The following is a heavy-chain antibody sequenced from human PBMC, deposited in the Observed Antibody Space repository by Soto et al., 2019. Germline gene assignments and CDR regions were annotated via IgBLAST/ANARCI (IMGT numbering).Heavy chain of an antibody. D-gene: IGHD3-10*01. CDR1: GYTFTSYD. CDR3: ARARPQYYYGSGSYYKTGAFDI. J-gene: IGHJ3*02. Sequence: ASVKVSCKASGYTFTSYDINWVRQATGQGLEWMGWMNPNSGNTGYAQKFQGRVTMTTDTSISTAYMELRSLRSDDTAVYYCARARPQYYYGSGSYYKTGAFDIWGQGTMVTV. V-gene: IGHV1-8*01. CDR2: MNPNSGNT.